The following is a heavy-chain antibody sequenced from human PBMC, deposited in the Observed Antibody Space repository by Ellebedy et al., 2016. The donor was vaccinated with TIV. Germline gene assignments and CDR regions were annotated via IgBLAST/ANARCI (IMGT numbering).Heavy chain of an antibody. CDR1: GFTFSSNW. V-gene: IGHV3-74*01. J-gene: IGHJ4*02. CDR2: INSDGSST. D-gene: IGHD1-26*01. Sequence: PGGSLRLSCAASGFTFSSNWMHWVRQAPGKGLVWVSRINSDGSSTSYADSVKGRFTISRDNAKNTLYLQMNSLRAEDTAVYYCARDGIVGGTTEYYFDYWGQGTQVTVSS. CDR3: ARDGIVGGTTEYYFDY.